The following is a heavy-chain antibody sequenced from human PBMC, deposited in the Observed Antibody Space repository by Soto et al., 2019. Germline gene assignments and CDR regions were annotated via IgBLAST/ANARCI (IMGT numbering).Heavy chain of an antibody. J-gene: IGHJ4*02. V-gene: IGHV4-39*01. D-gene: IGHD3-16*02. CDR1: GGSISSSSYY. CDR3: ARRLADYRYRLDY. CDR2: IYYSGST. Sequence: QLQLQESGPGLVKPSETLSLTCTVSGGSISSSSYYWGWIRQPPGKGLEWIGSIYYSGSTYYNPSLKSRVTLSVDTSKNQFSLKLSSVTAADTAVYYCARRLADYRYRLDYWGQGTLVTVSS.